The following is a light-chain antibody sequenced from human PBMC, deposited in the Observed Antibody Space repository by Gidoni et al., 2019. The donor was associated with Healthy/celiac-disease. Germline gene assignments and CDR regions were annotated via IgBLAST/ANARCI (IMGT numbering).Light chain of an antibody. Sequence: DSQTTQSPSSLSASVGDRVTITCRASKSISSYLTWYQQKPGKAPKLLIYAASSLHSGVPSRFSGSGSGTDFTLTISSLQPEDFATYFCQQRYSTSLTFGGGTRVEIK. V-gene: IGKV1-39*01. CDR2: AAS. CDR1: KSISSY. CDR3: QQRYSTSLT. J-gene: IGKJ4*01.